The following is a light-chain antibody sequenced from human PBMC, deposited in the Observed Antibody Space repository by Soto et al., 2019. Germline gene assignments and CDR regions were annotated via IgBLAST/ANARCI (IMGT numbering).Light chain of an antibody. CDR2: DVS. Sequence: QSALTQPASVSGSPGQSITISCTGTSSDIGDSNYVSWYQQHPGKAPKLVIYDVSNRPSGVSNRFSGSKSANTASLTISGLQAEYEADYYCSSVRSSSTSYVFGTGTKVTVL. CDR1: SSDIGDSNY. J-gene: IGLJ1*01. CDR3: SSVRSSSTSYV. V-gene: IGLV2-14*03.